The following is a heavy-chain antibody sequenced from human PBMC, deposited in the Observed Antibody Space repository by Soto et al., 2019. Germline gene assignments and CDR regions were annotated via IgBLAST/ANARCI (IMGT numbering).Heavy chain of an antibody. CDR1: GYTFTSYG. J-gene: IGHJ4*02. CDR3: ARDRLGIAVAGLFDY. V-gene: IGHV1-18*01. CDR2: ISAYNGNT. Sequence: QVQLVQSGAEVKKPGASVKVSCKASGYTFTSYGIIWVRQAPGQGLEWMGWISAYNGNTNYAQKLQGRVTMNTDTSTSTAYMELRSLRSDDTAVYYCARDRLGIAVAGLFDYWGQGTLVTVSS. D-gene: IGHD6-19*01.